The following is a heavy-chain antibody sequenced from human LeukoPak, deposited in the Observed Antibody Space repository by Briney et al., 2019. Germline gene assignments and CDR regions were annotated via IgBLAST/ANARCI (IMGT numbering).Heavy chain of an antibody. J-gene: IGHJ5*02. D-gene: IGHD3-10*01. CDR1: GYTFTSYY. Sequence: ASVKVSCKASGYTFTSYYMHWVRQAPGQGLEWMGIINPSGGSTSYAQKFQGRVTMTRDTSTSTVYMELSSLRSEDTAVYYCARERYYYGSGSRNWFDPWGQGTLITVSS. V-gene: IGHV1-46*01. CDR2: INPSGGST. CDR3: ARERYYYGSGSRNWFDP.